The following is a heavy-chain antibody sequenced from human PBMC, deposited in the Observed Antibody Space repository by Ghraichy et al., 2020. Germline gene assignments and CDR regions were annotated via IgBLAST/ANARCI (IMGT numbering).Heavy chain of an antibody. D-gene: IGHD1-1*01. V-gene: IGHV3-48*01. CDR2: ISSSSSTI. J-gene: IGHJ4*02. CDR3: GRGPLEPIDY. Sequence: GGSLRLSCAASGFTFSTYTMNWVRQAPGKGLEWVSYISSSSSTIYYADFVKGRFTISRDNAKNSLYLQMNSLRAEETAVYYCGRGPLEPIDYWGQGTLVTVSS. CDR1: GFTFSTYT.